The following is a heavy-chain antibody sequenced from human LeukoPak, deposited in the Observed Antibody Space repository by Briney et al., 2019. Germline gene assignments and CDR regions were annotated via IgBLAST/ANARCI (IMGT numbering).Heavy chain of an antibody. CDR1: GYTFTGYY. D-gene: IGHD3-10*01. CDR2: INPNSGGT. CDR3: ATWVRFGEWTFDY. Sequence: GASVKVSCKASGYTFTGYYMHWVRQAPGQGLEWMGWINPNSGGTIYAQKFQGRVTMTEDTSTDTAYMELSSLRSEDTAVYYCATWVRFGEWTFDYWGQGTLVTVSS. J-gene: IGHJ4*02. V-gene: IGHV1-2*02.